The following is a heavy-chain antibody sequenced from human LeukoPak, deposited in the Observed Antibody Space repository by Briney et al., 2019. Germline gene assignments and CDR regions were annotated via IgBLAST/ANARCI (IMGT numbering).Heavy chain of an antibody. CDR1: GFSFSNYW. J-gene: IGHJ3*02. V-gene: IGHV3-7*03. CDR3: ARDLDYGSGRSLGAFDI. D-gene: IGHD3-10*01. Sequence: PGGSLRLSCAASGFSFSNYWMSWVRQAPGKGLEWVANIKQDGSEKYYVDSVKGRFTISRDKARNSLYLQMNSLRGEDTAVYYCARDLDYGSGRSLGAFDIWGQGTMVRVSS. CDR2: IKQDGSEK.